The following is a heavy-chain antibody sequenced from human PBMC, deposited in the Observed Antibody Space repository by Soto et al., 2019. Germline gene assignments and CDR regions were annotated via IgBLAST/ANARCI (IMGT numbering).Heavy chain of an antibody. CDR2: ISYDGSNK. Sequence: QVQLVESGGGVVKPGRSLRLSCAASGFTFSSYAMHWVRQAPGKGLEWVAVISYDGSNKYYADSVEGRFTISRDNSKNTLYLQMNSLRAQDTAVYYFERPVRVVCVDTAGDFDFWGQGTLVTVSS. CDR3: ERPVRVVCVDTAGDFDF. CDR1: GFTFSSYA. J-gene: IGHJ3*01. D-gene: IGHD5-18*01. V-gene: IGHV3-30-3*01.